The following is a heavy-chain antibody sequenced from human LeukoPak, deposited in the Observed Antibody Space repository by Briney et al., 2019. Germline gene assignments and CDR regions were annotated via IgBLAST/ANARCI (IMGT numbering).Heavy chain of an antibody. Sequence: GGSLRLSCAASGFTFSTYAMSWVRQAPGKGLKWVADISGSGADTYYADSVKGRFTISRDNAKNSLYLQMNSLRAEDTAVYYCARDVEMATNYFDYWGQGTLVTVSS. CDR3: ARDVEMATNYFDY. CDR2: ISGSGADT. V-gene: IGHV3-21*01. D-gene: IGHD5-24*01. J-gene: IGHJ4*02. CDR1: GFTFSTYA.